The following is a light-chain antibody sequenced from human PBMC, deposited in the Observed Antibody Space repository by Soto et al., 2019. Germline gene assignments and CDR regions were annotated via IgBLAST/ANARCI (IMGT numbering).Light chain of an antibody. CDR1: SSDVGGYNY. Sequence: QSALTQPRSVSGSPGQSVTISCTGTSSDVGGYNYVSWYQQHPGKAPKLMIYDVSKRPSGVPDRFSGSKSGNTASLTISGLQAEDEADYYCSSFTISRNTVIFGGGTQLTVL. V-gene: IGLV2-11*01. J-gene: IGLJ2*01. CDR3: SSFTISRNTVI. CDR2: DVS.